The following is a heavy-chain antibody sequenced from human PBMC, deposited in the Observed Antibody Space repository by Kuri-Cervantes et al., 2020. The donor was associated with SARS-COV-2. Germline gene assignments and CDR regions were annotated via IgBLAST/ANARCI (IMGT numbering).Heavy chain of an antibody. D-gene: IGHD3-10*01. J-gene: IGHJ6*03. CDR1: GFTFSSYW. V-gene: IGHV3-7*03. Sequence: GESLKISCAASGFTFSSYWMSWVRQAPGKGLEWVANIKQDGSEKYYVDSVKGRFTISRDNAKNSLYLQMNSLRAEDTAVYYCARYGGITMVQGVIKGDGGYYYYMDVWGKGTTVTVSS. CDR2: IKQDGSEK. CDR3: ARYGGITMVQGVIKGDGGYYYYMDV.